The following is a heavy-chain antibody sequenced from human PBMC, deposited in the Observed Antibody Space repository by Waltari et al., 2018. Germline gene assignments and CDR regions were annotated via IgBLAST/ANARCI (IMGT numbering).Heavy chain of an antibody. CDR2: IIPILGIA. Sequence: QVQLVQSGAEVKKPGYSVKVSCKASGGPFSSSTISWVRPAPGQGLEWMGRIIPILGIANYAQKFQGRVTITADKSTSTAYMELSSLRSEDTAVYYCAVHYDFWSGYYWFDYWGQGTLVTVSS. J-gene: IGHJ4*02. CDR3: AVHYDFWSGYYWFDY. D-gene: IGHD3-3*01. CDR1: GGPFSSST. V-gene: IGHV1-69*02.